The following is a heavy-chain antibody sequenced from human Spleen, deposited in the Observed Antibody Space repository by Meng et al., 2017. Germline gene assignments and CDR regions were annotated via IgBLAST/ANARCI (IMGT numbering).Heavy chain of an antibody. Sequence: GESLKISCAASGFNFDDYGMSWVRQAPGKGLEWVSIINWNGGSTSYADSVKGRFTIARDNAKNSLYLQMNSLRAEDTALYYCVRGGAPSQESVTRYWGQGTLVTVSS. CDR1: GFNFDDYG. V-gene: IGHV3-20*04. D-gene: IGHD1/OR15-1a*01. CDR3: VRGGAPSQESVTRY. J-gene: IGHJ4*02. CDR2: INWNGGST.